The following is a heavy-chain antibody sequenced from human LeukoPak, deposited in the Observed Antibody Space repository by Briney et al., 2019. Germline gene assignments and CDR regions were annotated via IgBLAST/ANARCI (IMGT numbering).Heavy chain of an antibody. J-gene: IGHJ4*02. CDR3: ARSTFWSGYYCY. V-gene: IGHV4-39*07. Sequence: SETLSLTCTVSGGSISSSSYYWGWIRQPPGKGLEWIGSIYYSGSTYYNPSLKSQVTISVDTSKNQFSLKLSSVTAADTAVYYCARSTFWSGYYCYWGQGTLVTVSS. CDR2: IYYSGST. D-gene: IGHD3-3*01. CDR1: GGSISSSSYY.